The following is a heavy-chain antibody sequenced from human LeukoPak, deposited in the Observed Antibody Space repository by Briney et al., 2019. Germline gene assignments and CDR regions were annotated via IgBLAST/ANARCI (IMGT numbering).Heavy chain of an antibody. CDR3: ATGYSSGWHFYFQH. CDR1: GFTFSSYG. V-gene: IGHV3-30*02. D-gene: IGHD6-19*01. CDR2: IRYDGNNK. Sequence: PGGSLRLSCAASGFTFSSYGMHWVRQAPGKGLEWVAFIRYDGNNKNYADSVKGRFTISRDNSKNTLYLQMNSLRAEDTAVYYCATGYSSGWHFYFQHWGQGSLVSVSS. J-gene: IGHJ1*01.